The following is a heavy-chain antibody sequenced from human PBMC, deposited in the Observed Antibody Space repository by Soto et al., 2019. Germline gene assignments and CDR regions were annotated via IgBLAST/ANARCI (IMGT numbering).Heavy chain of an antibody. Sequence: GSLRLSCAASGFTFSSFAMNWVRQAPGKGLEWVAVISRNATSTYYADSVKGRFTISRDNSKNTMYLQMNSLRAEDTAVYYCAKKAGIISRYGLDVWGQGTTVTVSS. J-gene: IGHJ6*02. CDR1: GFTFSSFA. CDR3: AKKAGIISRYGLDV. V-gene: IGHV3-23*01. CDR2: ISRNATST.